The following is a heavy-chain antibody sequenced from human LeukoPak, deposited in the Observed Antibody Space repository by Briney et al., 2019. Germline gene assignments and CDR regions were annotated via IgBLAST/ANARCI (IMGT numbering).Heavy chain of an antibody. CDR1: GGSISSYY. J-gene: IGHJ6*03. V-gene: IGHV4-59*01. CDR2: IYYSGST. Sequence: SETLSLTCPVSGGSISSYYWSWIRQPPGKGLEWIGYIYYSGSTNYNPSLKSRVTISVDASKNQYSLKLSSVTAADTAVYYCARASPNYGPPPSYMDVWGKGTTVTVSS. D-gene: IGHD4-17*01. CDR3: ARASPNYGPPPSYMDV.